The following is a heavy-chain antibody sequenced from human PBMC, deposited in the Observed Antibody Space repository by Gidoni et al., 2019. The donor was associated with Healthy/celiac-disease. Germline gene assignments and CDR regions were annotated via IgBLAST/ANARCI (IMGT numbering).Heavy chain of an antibody. D-gene: IGHD1-26*01. V-gene: IGHV3-30-3*01. CDR2: ISYDGSNK. Sequence: VQLVESGGGVVQPGRSLRLSCAASGFTFSSYAMHWVRQAPGKGLEWVAVISYDGSNKYYADSVKGRFTISRDNSKNTLYLQMNSLRAEDTAVYYCARECYQWELGGAFDIWGQGTMVTVSS. CDR1: GFTFSSYA. J-gene: IGHJ3*02. CDR3: ARECYQWELGGAFDI.